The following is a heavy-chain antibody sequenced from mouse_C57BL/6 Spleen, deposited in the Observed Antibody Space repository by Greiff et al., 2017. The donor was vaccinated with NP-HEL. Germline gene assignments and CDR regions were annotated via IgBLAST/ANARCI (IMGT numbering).Heavy chain of an antibody. CDR2: IDAEDGDT. V-gene: IGHV14-1*01. D-gene: IGHD1-1*01. J-gene: IGHJ2*01. Sequence: VQLKESGAELVRPGASVKLSCTASGFNIKDYYMHWVKQRPEQGLEWIGRIDAEDGDTEYAPKVQGKATMTADTSSNTAYLPLSSLTAEDTAVYYCTRDTVEYYFDYWGQGTTLTVSS. CDR1: GFNIKDYY. CDR3: TRDTVEYYFDY.